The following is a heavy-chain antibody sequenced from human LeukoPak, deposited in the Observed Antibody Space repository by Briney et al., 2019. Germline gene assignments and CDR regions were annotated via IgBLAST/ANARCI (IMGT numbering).Heavy chain of an antibody. CDR3: AKEDYSSSWYALDY. V-gene: IGHV3-43*02. CDR2: ISGDGGSI. J-gene: IGHJ4*02. Sequence: GGSLRLSCAASGFTFDDYAIYWVRQGPGKGLEWVSLISGDGGSIYYADSVRGRFTISRDNSKNSLYLQMNSLRTEDTALYYCAKEDYSSSWYALDYWGQGTLVTVSS. CDR1: GFTFDDYA. D-gene: IGHD6-13*01.